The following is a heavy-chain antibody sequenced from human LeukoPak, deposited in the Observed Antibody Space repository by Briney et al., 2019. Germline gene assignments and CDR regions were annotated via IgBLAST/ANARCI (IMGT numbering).Heavy chain of an antibody. V-gene: IGHV1-18*01. D-gene: IGHD3-16*02. J-gene: IGHJ3*02. CDR2: ISAYNGKT. Sequence: ASVNVSCKASGYEFSSYGIRWVRQAPGQGLEWMGWISAYNGKTKYAEKFQGRLTMTTETSTSTAYMELRSLTSADTAVYYCAKDSPRDDYVRGSYRYSRRGLDIWGQGTLVTASS. CDR1: GYEFSSYG. CDR3: AKDSPRDDYVRGSYRYSRRGLDI.